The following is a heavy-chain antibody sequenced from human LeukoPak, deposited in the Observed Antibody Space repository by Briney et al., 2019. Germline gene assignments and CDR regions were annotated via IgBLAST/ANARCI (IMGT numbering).Heavy chain of an antibody. Sequence: GGSLRLSCAASGFTFSSYGMNWVRQAAGKGLEWVSGISGSGAGTYYADSVKGRSTISRDNSKNTLYLQMNSLRAEDTAVYYCAKDRGSGYHYFDYWGQGTLVTVSS. V-gene: IGHV3-23*01. CDR3: AKDRGSGYHYFDY. D-gene: IGHD3-22*01. J-gene: IGHJ4*02. CDR2: ISGSGAGT. CDR1: GFTFSSYG.